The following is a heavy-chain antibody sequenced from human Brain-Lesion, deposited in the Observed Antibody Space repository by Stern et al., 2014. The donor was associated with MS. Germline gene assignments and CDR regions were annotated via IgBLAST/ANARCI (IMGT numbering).Heavy chain of an antibody. J-gene: IGHJ6*02. CDR2: IKQDGREK. D-gene: IGHD3-16*02. CDR3: ARDGGYHDYVWGSNRPDYYYFYGMDV. Sequence: EVQLVQSGGGLVQPGGSLRLSCTASGFTFSNNWMSWVRQAPGKGLESVANIKQDGREKSYVDSVKGRFTISRDNAKNSLYLHMNSLRVEDTAVYYCARDGGYHDYVWGSNRPDYYYFYGMDVWGQGTTVTVSS. CDR1: GFTFSNNW. V-gene: IGHV3-7*01.